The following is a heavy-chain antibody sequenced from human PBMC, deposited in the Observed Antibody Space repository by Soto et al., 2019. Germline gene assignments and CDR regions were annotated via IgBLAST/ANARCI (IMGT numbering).Heavy chain of an antibody. CDR2: ISGSGDGA. Sequence: GGSLRLSCAASGFTFNTYSMTWVRQAPGKGLEWVSGISGSGDGAYYADSVQGRFTISRDNARNTLYLHLNSLRVEDTAVYYCARDAPPYCSSTSCYYPTNGLLPMDVWGQGTTVTVSS. J-gene: IGHJ6*02. CDR3: ARDAPPYCSSTSCYYPTNGLLPMDV. D-gene: IGHD2-2*01. CDR1: GFTFNTYS. V-gene: IGHV3-23*01.